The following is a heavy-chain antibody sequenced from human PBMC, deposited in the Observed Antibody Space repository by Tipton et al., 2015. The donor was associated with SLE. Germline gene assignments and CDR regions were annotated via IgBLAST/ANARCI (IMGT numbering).Heavy chain of an antibody. V-gene: IGHV4-39*07. D-gene: IGHD1-1*01. CDR1: GGSITSNGVY. CDR3: ATGHFDF. J-gene: IGHJ5*01. Sequence: LRLSCSVAGGSITSNGVYWDWVRQAPGKGLEWVATMHHNGSTYYNPSLRSRVAVSMDTSRNQFSLRLKSATAADTAVYFCATGHFDFWGQGRPVTVSS. CDR2: MHHNGST.